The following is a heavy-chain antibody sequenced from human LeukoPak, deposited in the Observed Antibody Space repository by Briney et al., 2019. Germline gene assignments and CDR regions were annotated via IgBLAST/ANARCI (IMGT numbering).Heavy chain of an antibody. D-gene: IGHD7-27*01. Sequence: ESGPTLVKPTQTLTLTCTFSGFSLSTSGVGVGWIRQPPGKALEWLALIYWNDDKRYSPSLKSRLTITKDTSKNQVVLTMTNMDPADTATYHCAHKGWGSPLFDYWGQGTLVTVSS. CDR1: GFSLSTSGVG. CDR2: IYWNDDK. CDR3: AHKGWGSPLFDY. J-gene: IGHJ4*02. V-gene: IGHV2-5*01.